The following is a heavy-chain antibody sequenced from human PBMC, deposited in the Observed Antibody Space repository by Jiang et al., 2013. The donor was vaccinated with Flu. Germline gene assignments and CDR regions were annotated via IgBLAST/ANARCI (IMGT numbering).Heavy chain of an antibody. J-gene: IGHJ5*02. Sequence: LLKPSETLSLTCTVSGGSISSYYWSWIRQPPGKGLEWIGYIYYSGSTYYNPSLKSRVTISVDTSKNQFSLKLSSVTAADTAVYYCASPSGWEGGNWFDPWGQGTLVTVSS. V-gene: IGHV4-59*04. CDR1: GGSISSYY. CDR3: ASPSGWEGGNWFDP. D-gene: IGHD6-19*01. CDR2: IYYSGST.